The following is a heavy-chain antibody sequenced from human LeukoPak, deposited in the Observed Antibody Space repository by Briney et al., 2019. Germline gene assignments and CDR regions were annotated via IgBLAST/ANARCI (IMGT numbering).Heavy chain of an antibody. J-gene: IGHJ4*02. Sequence: GRSLRLSCAASGFTFDDYAMHWVRQAPGKGLEWVSGISWNSGSIGYADSVKGRFTISRDNAKNSLYLQMNSLRAEDTALYYCAKDNYYDSSAFLDYWGQGTPVTVSS. CDR1: GFTFDDYA. CDR3: AKDNYYDSSAFLDY. D-gene: IGHD3-22*01. CDR2: ISWNSGSI. V-gene: IGHV3-9*01.